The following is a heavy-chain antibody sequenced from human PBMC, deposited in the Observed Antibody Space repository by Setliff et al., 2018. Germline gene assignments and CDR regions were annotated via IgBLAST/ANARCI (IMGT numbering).Heavy chain of an antibody. Sequence: LSLSCAASGFTFSSYAMHWVRQAPGKGLEWVAVIAFDGINIYYADSVKDRFTIPRDNAKNSLYLQMNSLRAEDTAVYYCAKDPGDSSGSFEYWGQGTPVTVSS. CDR1: GFTFSSYA. CDR3: AKDPGDSSGSFEY. J-gene: IGHJ4*02. D-gene: IGHD3-22*01. V-gene: IGHV3-30*07. CDR2: IAFDGINI.